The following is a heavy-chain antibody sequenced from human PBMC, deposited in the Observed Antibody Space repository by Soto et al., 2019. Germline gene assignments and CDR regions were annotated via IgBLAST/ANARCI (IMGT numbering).Heavy chain of an antibody. CDR1: EFTFSFDD. V-gene: IGHV3-30*03. J-gene: IGHJ4*02. D-gene: IGHD2-8*01. CDR3: AREYCTTTDCWRYFDC. CDR2: ISYDGRMT. Sequence: GGSLRLSCEASEFTFSFDDIHWVRQAPGKGLEWVAGISYDGRMTFYTASAKGRFTISRDNSKNTLYLQMDSLRAEDTAVYYCAREYCTTTDCWRYFDCWGQGTPVTVSS.